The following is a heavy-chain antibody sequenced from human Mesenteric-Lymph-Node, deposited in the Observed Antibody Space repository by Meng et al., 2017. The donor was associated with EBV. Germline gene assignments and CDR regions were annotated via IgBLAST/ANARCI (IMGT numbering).Heavy chain of an antibody. CDR3: ARDRGGDHFDY. J-gene: IGHJ4*02. V-gene: IGHV4-30-4*01. CDR2: SYYDGST. D-gene: IGHD2-21*01. Sequence: GPRLVEHPQAMSLNCAISCDSISSGGYFWRWIRQPPRKGLEWIGYSYYDGSTFYTPSLRSRVTMSVDTSKRQFSLRLRSVTAADTAVYYCARDRGGDHFDYWGQGTLVTVSS. CDR1: CDSISSGGYF.